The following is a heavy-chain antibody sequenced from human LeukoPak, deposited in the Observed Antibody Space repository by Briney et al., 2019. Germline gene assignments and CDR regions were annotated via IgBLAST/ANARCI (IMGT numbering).Heavy chain of an antibody. CDR3: ATGSGLWSPDY. CDR1: GSTFSSYW. V-gene: IGHV3-74*01. CDR2: INTDGSST. Sequence: QPGGSLRLSCAASGSTFSSYWMHWVRQAPGKGLVWVSRINTDGSSTSYADSVKGRFTISRDNAKNRLYVQMNSLRAEDTAVYYCATGSGLWSPDYWGQGTLVTVSS. J-gene: IGHJ4*02. D-gene: IGHD5-18*01.